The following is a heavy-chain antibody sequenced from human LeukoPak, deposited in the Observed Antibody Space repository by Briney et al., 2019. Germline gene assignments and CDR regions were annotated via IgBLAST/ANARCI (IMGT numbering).Heavy chain of an antibody. J-gene: IGHJ4*02. CDR2: IYPGDSDT. CDR3: AGGNGRFGELDY. V-gene: IGHV5-51*01. CDR1: GYNFNNYW. Sequence: KPGESLKISCKGFGYNFNNYWIGWVRQMPGKGPEWMGIIYPGDSDTRYSPSFQGQVTISADKSISTAYLQWSSLKASDTAMYYCAGGNGRFGELDYWGRGTLVTVSS. D-gene: IGHD3-10*01.